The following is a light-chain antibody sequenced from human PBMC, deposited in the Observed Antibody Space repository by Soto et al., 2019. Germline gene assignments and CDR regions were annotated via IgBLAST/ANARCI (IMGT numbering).Light chain of an antibody. Sequence: EIVLAQSPGTLSLSPGERATLSCRASQSVTNSFLAWYQQKPGQASRLLIYGASSRATGIPDRFSGSGSGSDFTLTISRLEPEDFAIYYCHQYDISPWTFGQGTKVDIK. CDR3: HQYDISPWT. CDR2: GAS. CDR1: QSVTNSF. V-gene: IGKV3-20*01. J-gene: IGKJ1*01.